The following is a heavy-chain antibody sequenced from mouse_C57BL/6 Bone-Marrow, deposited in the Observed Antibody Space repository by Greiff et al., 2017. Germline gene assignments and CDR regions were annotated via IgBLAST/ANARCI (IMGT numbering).Heavy chain of an antibody. D-gene: IGHD2-3*01. V-gene: IGHV5-6*01. CDR1: GFTFSSYG. CDR2: ISSGGSYT. CDR3: ARHGMVTRAWFAY. Sequence: EVKLVESGGDLVKPGGSLKLSCAASGFTFSSYGMSWVRQTPDKRLEWVATISSGGSYTYYPDSVKGRFTISRDNAKNTLYLQMSSLKSEDTAMDYCARHGMVTRAWFAYWGQGTLVTVSA. J-gene: IGHJ3*01.